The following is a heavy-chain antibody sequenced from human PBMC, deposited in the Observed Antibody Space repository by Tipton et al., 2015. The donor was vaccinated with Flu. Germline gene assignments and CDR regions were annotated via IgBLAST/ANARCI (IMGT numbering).Heavy chain of an antibody. J-gene: IGHJ5*02. D-gene: IGHD2-2*01. V-gene: IGHV4-59*01. Sequence: TLSLTCTVSGGSISSYYWSWIRQPPGKGLEWIGYIYYSGSTNYNPSLKSRVTISVDTSKNQFSLKLSSVTAADTAVYYCAREVVVPAAIGINWFDPWGQGTLGSVSS. CDR1: GGSISSYY. CDR3: AREVVVPAAIGINWFDP. CDR2: IYYSGST.